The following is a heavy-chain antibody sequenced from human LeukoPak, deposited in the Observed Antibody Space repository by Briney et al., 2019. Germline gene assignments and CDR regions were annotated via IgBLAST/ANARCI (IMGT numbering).Heavy chain of an antibody. D-gene: IGHD3-22*01. CDR2: IKEDGSET. Sequence: PGGSLRLPCAASGFTFSSYWMSWVRQAPGKGLEWVANIKEDGSETYYVDSVRGRFTISRDNAKNSLYLQMNSLRAEDTAVYYCARAMIVVATYYFDYWGQGTLVTVSS. CDR3: ARAMIVVATYYFDY. V-gene: IGHV3-7*01. J-gene: IGHJ4*02. CDR1: GFTFSSYW.